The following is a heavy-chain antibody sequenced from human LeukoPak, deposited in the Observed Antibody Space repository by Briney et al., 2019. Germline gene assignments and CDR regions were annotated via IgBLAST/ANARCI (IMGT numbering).Heavy chain of an antibody. Sequence: GGSLRLSCAASGFTFSSYSMNWVRQAPGKGLEWVSSISSSSSYIYYADSVKGRFTISRDNAKNPLYLQMNSLRAEDTAVYYCARDRSRQAVAGTEFDYWGQGTLVTVSS. V-gene: IGHV3-21*01. CDR2: ISSSSSYI. D-gene: IGHD6-19*01. CDR1: GFTFSSYS. J-gene: IGHJ4*02. CDR3: ARDRSRQAVAGTEFDY.